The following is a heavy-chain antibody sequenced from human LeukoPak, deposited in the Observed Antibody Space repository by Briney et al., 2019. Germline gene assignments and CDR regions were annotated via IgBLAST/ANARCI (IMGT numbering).Heavy chain of an antibody. CDR3: ARIPNIAAAGTSFDY. CDR1: GFTFSSYS. J-gene: IGHJ4*02. Sequence: GGSLRLSCAASGFTFSSYSMNWGRQAPGKGLEWFSSISSSSSYIYYADSVKGRFTISRDNAMNSLYLQMNSLRAEDTAVYYCARIPNIAAAGTSFDYWGQGTLVTVSS. CDR2: ISSSSSYI. D-gene: IGHD6-13*01. V-gene: IGHV3-21*01.